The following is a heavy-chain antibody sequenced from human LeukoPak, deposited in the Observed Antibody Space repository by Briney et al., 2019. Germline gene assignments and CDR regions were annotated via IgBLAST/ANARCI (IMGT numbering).Heavy chain of an antibody. CDR3: VRLFRNWSDGGVDQ. D-gene: IGHD1-1*01. V-gene: IGHV5-51*01. CDR2: IYPGDSDT. Sequence: KPGESLKISCKGSGYSFTKYWIGWVRQMSGKGLEWMGIIYPGDSDTRYSPSSEGQVTISADTSISTAYLQWSSLQASDTAMYHCVRLFRNWSDGGVDQWGQGTLVTVSS. J-gene: IGHJ4*02. CDR1: GYSFTKYW.